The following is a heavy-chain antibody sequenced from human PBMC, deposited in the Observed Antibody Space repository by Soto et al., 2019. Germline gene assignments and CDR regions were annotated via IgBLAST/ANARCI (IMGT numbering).Heavy chain of an antibody. J-gene: IGHJ4*02. D-gene: IGHD3-22*01. Sequence: VESLKISCKGSGYSFAGYWITWVRQKPGKGLEWMGRIDPSDSQTYYSPSFRGHVTISVTKSITTVFLQWSSLRASDTAMYYCARQIYDSDTGPNFQYYFDSWGQGTPVTVSS. V-gene: IGHV5-10-1*01. CDR2: IDPSDSQT. CDR3: ARQIYDSDTGPNFQYYFDS. CDR1: GYSFAGYW.